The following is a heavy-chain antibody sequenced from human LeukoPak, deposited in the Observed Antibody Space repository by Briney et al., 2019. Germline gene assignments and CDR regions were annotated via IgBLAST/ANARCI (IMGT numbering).Heavy chain of an antibody. CDR2: ISHDGNNK. CDR3: ARASTWVPGEDSSGYYYPYAFDL. J-gene: IGHJ3*01. V-gene: IGHV3-30-3*01. Sequence: GESLKISCAASGFTFSSNVMHWVRQAPGKGLERVAAISHDGNNKYYGDSVKGRFTISRDNSKNTLYLQMNSLRAEDTAVYYCARASTWVPGEDSSGYYYPYAFDLWGQGTMVTVSS. D-gene: IGHD3-22*01. CDR1: GFTFSSNV.